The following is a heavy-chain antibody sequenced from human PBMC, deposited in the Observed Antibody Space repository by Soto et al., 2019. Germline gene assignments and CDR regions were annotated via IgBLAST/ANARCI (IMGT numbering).Heavy chain of an antibody. V-gene: IGHV3-48*02. D-gene: IGHD3-22*01. CDR2: IGRSSSPI. CDR1: GFTFITYG. CDR3: ARDDYDLHHAFDI. Sequence: EVQLVESGGGLVQPGGSLRLSCAASGFTFITYGMNWVRQAPGKGLEWVSYIGRSSSPIYYAASVKGSFTISRDHAQISLSLQMNDLRDEPTALYYWARDDYDLHHAFDIWGQGTMVTVSS. J-gene: IGHJ3*02.